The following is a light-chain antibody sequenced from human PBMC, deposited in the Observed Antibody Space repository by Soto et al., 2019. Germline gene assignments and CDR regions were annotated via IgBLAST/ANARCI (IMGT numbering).Light chain of an antibody. CDR1: QSVSRN. V-gene: IGKV3-15*01. Sequence: EIVMTQSPATLSVSPGERATLSCRASQSVSRNLAWYQQKPGQAPRLLIYGASPRASTIPDRFSGSGSGTEFTLTISSLQSEDFAVYYCQQYNEWPRTFGQGTRLEFK. CDR2: GAS. J-gene: IGKJ1*01. CDR3: QQYNEWPRT.